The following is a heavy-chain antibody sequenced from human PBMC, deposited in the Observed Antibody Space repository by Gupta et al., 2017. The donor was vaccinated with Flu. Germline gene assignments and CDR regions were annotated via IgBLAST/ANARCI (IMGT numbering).Heavy chain of an antibody. D-gene: IGHD3-10*01. CDR1: GGPFSSYA. CDR2: IIPIFGTA. J-gene: IGHJ6*02. V-gene: IGHV1-69*06. Sequence: QVQLVQSGAEVKKPGSSVKVSCKASGGPFSSYAIRWVRQAPGQGLEWMGGIIPIFGTANYAQKFQGRVTITADKSTCTAYMELSSLRSEDTAVYYCASPRVLWFGELLSYYYGMDVWGQGTTVTVSS. CDR3: ASPRVLWFGELLSYYYGMDV.